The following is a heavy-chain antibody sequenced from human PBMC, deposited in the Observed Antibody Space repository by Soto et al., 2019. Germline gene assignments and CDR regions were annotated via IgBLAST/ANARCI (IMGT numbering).Heavy chain of an antibody. CDR1: GGTFSSYT. CDR2: IIPILGIA. V-gene: IGHV1-69*02. Sequence: QVQLVQSGAEVKKPGSSVKVSCKASGGTFSSYTISWVRQAPGQGLEWMGRIIPILGIANYAQKFQGRVTITADKSTSTAYMELSSLSSEDTAVYYCASSLPDPSGWYSIPPYWGQGTLVTVSS. CDR3: ASSLPDPSGWYSIPPY. J-gene: IGHJ4*02. D-gene: IGHD6-19*01.